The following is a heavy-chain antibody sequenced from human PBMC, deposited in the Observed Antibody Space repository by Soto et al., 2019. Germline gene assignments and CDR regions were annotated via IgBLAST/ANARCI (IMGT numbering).Heavy chain of an antibody. Sequence: QITLKESGPTLVRPTQTLTLTCSFSGFSLRTTGVGVGWIRQPPGKALEWLAFIYWDGDKRYSPSLKSRLTITKDTSKNQVVLTLTDMDPMDTATYYCARMRCSGGTCYNLFAYWGQGTLVTVSS. CDR2: IYWDGDK. CDR1: GFSLRTTGVG. D-gene: IGHD2-15*01. J-gene: IGHJ4*02. CDR3: ARMRCSGGTCYNLFAY. V-gene: IGHV2-5*02.